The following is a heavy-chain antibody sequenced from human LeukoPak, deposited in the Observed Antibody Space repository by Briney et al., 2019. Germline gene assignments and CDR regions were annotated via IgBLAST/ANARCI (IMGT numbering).Heavy chain of an antibody. D-gene: IGHD3-10*01. CDR3: ARASRYYYSY. J-gene: IGHJ4*02. V-gene: IGHV4-34*01. CDR1: GGSFSGYY. CDR2: INHSGST. Sequence: PSETLSLTCAVYGGSFSGYYWSWIRQPPGKGLEWIGEINHSGSTNYNPSLKSRVTISVDTSKNQFSLKLSSVTAADTAVYYCARASRYYYSYWGQGTLVTVSS.